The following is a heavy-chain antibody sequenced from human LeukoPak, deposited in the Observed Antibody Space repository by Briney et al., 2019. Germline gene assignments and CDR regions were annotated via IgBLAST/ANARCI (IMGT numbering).Heavy chain of an antibody. CDR3: AREGEWWFDP. CDR1: GGSISSYY. Sequence: SETLSLTCTVSGGSISSYYWSWIRQPPGKGLEWIGYIYYSGSTYYNPSLKSRVTISVDTSKNQSSLKLSSVTAADTAVYYCAREGEWWFDPWGQGTLVTVSS. J-gene: IGHJ5*02. CDR2: IYYSGST. D-gene: IGHD2-21*01. V-gene: IGHV4-30-4*01.